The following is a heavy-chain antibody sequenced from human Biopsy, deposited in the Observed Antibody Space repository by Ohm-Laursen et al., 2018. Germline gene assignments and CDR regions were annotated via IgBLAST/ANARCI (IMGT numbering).Heavy chain of an antibody. CDR1: GGSLSSYS. D-gene: IGHD1-14*01. V-gene: IGHV4-4*07. CDR2: IYTSGIT. CDR3: ARDRDRRGWFDP. Sequence: PSDTLSLTRIVSGGSLSSYSWSWIRQPAGRGLEWIGQIYTSGITNYSPSLKSRVTMSVDTSKNKFSLRVSSVTAADTAVYYCARDRDRRGWFDPWGQGTLVTVSS. J-gene: IGHJ5*02.